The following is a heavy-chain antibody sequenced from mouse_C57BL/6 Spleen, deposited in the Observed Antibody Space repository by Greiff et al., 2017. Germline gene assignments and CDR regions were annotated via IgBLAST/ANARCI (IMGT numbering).Heavy chain of an antibody. Sequence: VQLQESGAELVKPGASVKISCKASGYAFSSYWMNWVKQRPGQGLEWIGWIYPRDGSTKYNEKFKGKATLTVDTSSSTAYMELHSLTSEDSAVYFCARWGDYDEDYWGQGTTLTVSS. CDR2: IYPRDGST. CDR3: ARWGDYDEDY. V-gene: IGHV1-85*01. D-gene: IGHD2-4*01. J-gene: IGHJ2*01. CDR1: GYAFSSYW.